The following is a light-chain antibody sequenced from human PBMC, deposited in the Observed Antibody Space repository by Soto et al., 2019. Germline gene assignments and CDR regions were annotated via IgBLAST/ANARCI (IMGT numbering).Light chain of an antibody. J-gene: IGKJ1*01. CDR1: QTISSW. CDR3: QHYNSYSEA. V-gene: IGKV1-5*03. Sequence: DIQMTQSPSTLSGSVGDRVTITCRASQTISSWLAWYQQKPGKAPKLLIYKASTLKSGVPSRFSGSGSGTEFTRTISSLQPDDFATYDCQHYNSYSEAFGQGTKVEL. CDR2: KAS.